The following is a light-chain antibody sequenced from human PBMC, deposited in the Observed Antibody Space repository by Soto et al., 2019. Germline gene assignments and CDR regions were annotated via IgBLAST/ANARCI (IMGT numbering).Light chain of an antibody. CDR2: EVN. CDR1: NSDVGAFDY. CDR3: SSYGGSNNPDV. Sequence: QSVLTQPPSASGSPGQSVTISCTGTNSDVGAFDYVSWYQQHPGKAPKLMIYEVNKRPSGVPDRFSGSKSGNTASLTVSGLQADDEADYYCSSYGGSNNPDVFGTGTKVTVL. V-gene: IGLV2-8*01. J-gene: IGLJ1*01.